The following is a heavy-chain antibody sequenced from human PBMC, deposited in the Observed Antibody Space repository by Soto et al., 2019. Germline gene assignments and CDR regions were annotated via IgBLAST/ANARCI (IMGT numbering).Heavy chain of an antibody. CDR2: IYYSGNT. CDR3: ARSHFWSGYYMEAFDI. J-gene: IGHJ3*02. D-gene: IGHD3-3*02. V-gene: IGHV4-59*08. Sequence: QVQLQESGPGLVKPSETLSLTCTVFGGSISSYYWSWIRQPQGKGLEWIGYIYYSGNTNYNPSLKSRVTITVDTSKNQFSLKLSSVTAADTAVYYCARSHFWSGYYMEAFDIWGQGTMVTVSS. CDR1: GGSISSYY.